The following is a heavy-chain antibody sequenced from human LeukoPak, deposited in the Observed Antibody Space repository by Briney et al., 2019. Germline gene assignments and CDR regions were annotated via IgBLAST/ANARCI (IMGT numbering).Heavy chain of an antibody. CDR2: INPNCGGT. D-gene: IGHD2-15*01. CDR1: GYTFTGYY. J-gene: IGHJ5*02. CDR3: ARAPDCSGGSCYSINTQLLFDP. V-gene: IGHV1-2*02. Sequence: ASVKVSCKASGYTFTGYYMHWVRQAPGQGLEWMGWINPNCGGTNYAQKFQGRVTMTRDTSISTAYMELSRLRSDDTAVYYCARAPDCSGGSCYSINTQLLFDPWGQGTLVTVSS.